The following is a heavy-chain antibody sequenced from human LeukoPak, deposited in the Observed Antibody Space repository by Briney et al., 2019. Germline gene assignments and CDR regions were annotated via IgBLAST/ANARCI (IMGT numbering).Heavy chain of an antibody. V-gene: IGHV3-30*18. D-gene: IGHD5-24*01. Sequence: AGTSLRLSCAASGFTFTNYGMHWVRQAPGKGLEWVALITYDGYYKYYSDSVKGRFTISSDTSKNTLYLQMSSLRPEDTAVYYCAKEGRWLQLGGAFDIWGQGTMVTVSS. CDR1: GFTFTNYG. CDR3: AKEGRWLQLGGAFDI. J-gene: IGHJ3*02. CDR2: ITYDGYYK.